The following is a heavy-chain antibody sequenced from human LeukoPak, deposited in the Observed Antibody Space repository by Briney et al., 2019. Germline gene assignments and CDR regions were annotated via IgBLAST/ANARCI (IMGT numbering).Heavy chain of an antibody. D-gene: IGHD3-22*01. CDR1: GYTFTSYD. Sequence: ASVKVSCKASGYTFTSYDINWVRQATGQGLEWMGWMNPNSGNTGYAQKFQGRVTITRNTSISTAYMELSSLRSEDTAVYYCARDRWYYDSSGYYFFDYWGQGTLVTVSS. J-gene: IGHJ4*02. V-gene: IGHV1-8*03. CDR3: ARDRWYYDSSGYYFFDY. CDR2: MNPNSGNT.